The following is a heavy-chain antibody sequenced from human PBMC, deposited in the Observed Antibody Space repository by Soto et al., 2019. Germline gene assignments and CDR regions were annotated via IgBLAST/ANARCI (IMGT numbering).Heavy chain of an antibody. V-gene: IGHV3-48*02. J-gene: IGHJ4*02. Sequence: EVQLVESGGGLVQPGGSLRLSCAASGFTFSSYSMNWVRQAPGKVLEWVSYITSSSSTIYYADSVKGRFTISRDNAKNSLYLQMNSLRDAATAVYYYARDKDGYKNSGFDYWGQETLVTVSS. CDR2: ITSSSSTI. CDR3: ARDKDGYKNSGFDY. CDR1: GFTFSSYS. D-gene: IGHD5-12*01.